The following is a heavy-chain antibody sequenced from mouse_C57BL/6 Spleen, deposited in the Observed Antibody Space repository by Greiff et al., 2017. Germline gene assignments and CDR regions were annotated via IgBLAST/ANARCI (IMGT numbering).Heavy chain of an antibody. CDR3: ARQDDSAWFAY. D-gene: IGHD2-4*01. Sequence: EVMLVESGGDLVKPGGSLKLSCAASGFTFSSYGMSWVRQTPDKRLEWVATISSGGSYTYYPDSVKGRFTFSRDNAKDTLYLQMSSLKSEDTAMYYCARQDDSAWFAYWGQGTLVTVSA. V-gene: IGHV5-6*02. CDR1: GFTFSSYG. J-gene: IGHJ3*01. CDR2: ISSGGSYT.